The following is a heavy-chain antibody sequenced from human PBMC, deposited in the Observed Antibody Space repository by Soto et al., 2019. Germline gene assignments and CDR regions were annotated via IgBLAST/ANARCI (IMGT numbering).Heavy chain of an antibody. Sequence: QVQLVESGGGVVQPGRSLRLSCAVSEFTVSTYGMHWVRQAPGKGLEWVAVISRDGGTKYYADSVKGRFTISKDNSRNTLFLEMNNLRGDDMAVYYCTGEVASGYWGQGTLFTVSS. D-gene: IGHD2-8*02. CDR3: TGEVASGY. J-gene: IGHJ4*02. CDR2: ISRDGGTK. CDR1: EFTVSTYG. V-gene: IGHV3-30*03.